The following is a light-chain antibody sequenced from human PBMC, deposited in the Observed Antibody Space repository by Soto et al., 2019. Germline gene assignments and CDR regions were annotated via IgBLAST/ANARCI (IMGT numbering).Light chain of an antibody. J-gene: IGLJ2*01. CDR3: SSYTSSITLVV. CDR1: SSDVGGYSF. CDR2: DVS. V-gene: IGLV2-14*01. Sequence: QSALTQPASVSGSPGQSITISCTGTSSDVGGYSFVSWYQQHPGKAPKLMIYDVSNRPSGVSNRFSGSKSGNTASLTISGLQAEDEDDYYCSSYTSSITLVVFGGGTHLTVL.